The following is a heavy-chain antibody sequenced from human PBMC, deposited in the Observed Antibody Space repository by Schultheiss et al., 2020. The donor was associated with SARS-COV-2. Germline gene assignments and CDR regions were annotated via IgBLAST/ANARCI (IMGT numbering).Heavy chain of an antibody. D-gene: IGHD1-26*01. CDR3: ARDTRIAGYYYGMDV. CDR2: ISSSSSTI. Sequence: GGSLRLSCAASGFTFSSYAMSWVRQAPGKGLEWVSYISSSSSTIYYADSVKGRFTISRDNAKKSLYLQMNSLRDEDTAVYYCARDTRIAGYYYGMDVWGQGTTVTVSS. J-gene: IGHJ6*02. V-gene: IGHV3-48*02. CDR1: GFTFSSYA.